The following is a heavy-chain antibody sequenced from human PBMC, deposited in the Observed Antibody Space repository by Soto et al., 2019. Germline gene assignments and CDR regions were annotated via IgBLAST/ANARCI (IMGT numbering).Heavy chain of an antibody. D-gene: IGHD3-9*01. CDR1: GYSFTSYW. CDR3: ARLVGDILTGYYVDY. J-gene: IGHJ4*02. V-gene: IGHV5-10-1*01. Sequence: GESLKISCNGSGYSFTSYWISWVRQMPGKGLEWMGRIDPSDSYTNYSPSFQGHVTISADKSISTAYLQWSSLKASDTAMYYCARLVGDILTGYYVDYWGQGTLVTVS. CDR2: IDPSDSYT.